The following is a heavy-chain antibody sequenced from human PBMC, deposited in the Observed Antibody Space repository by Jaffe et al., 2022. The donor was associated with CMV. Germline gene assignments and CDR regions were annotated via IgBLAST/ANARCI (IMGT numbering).Heavy chain of an antibody. Sequence: EVQLVESGGGLVQPGRSLRLSCAASGFTFDDYAMHWVRQAPGKGLEWVSGISWNSGSIGYADSVKGRFTISRDNAKNSLYLQMNSLRAEDTALYYCAKDEKDWVTIFGVVIKDLSYYGMDVWGQGTTVTVSS. CDR2: ISWNSGSI. V-gene: IGHV3-9*01. CDR1: GFTFDDYA. J-gene: IGHJ6*02. D-gene: IGHD3-3*01. CDR3: AKDEKDWVTIFGVVIKDLSYYGMDV.